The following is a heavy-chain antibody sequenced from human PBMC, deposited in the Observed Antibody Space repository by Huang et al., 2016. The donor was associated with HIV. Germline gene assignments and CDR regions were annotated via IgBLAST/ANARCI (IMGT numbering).Heavy chain of an antibody. J-gene: IGHJ3*02. CDR1: GFNFKNYW. CDR2: RRGYGREK. D-gene: IGHD2-2*01. CDR3: ATNLQIVVVPPDMGYDAFDM. Sequence: DEHLVESGGGLVQPGGSVTITCEVSGFNFKNYWMNWVRKAPGKGREWVANRRGYGREKNYVDSVKGRFTIFRDNAKNLLYLQMKSLRAEDTSVYYCATNLQIVVVPPDMGYDAFDMWGQGTMVTVSS. V-gene: IGHV3-7*01.